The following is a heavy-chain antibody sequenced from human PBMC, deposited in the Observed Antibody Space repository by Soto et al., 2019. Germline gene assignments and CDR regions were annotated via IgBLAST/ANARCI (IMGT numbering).Heavy chain of an antibody. CDR2: IYPGDSDT. V-gene: IGHV5-51*01. Sequence: GGALKISCKGSGYSCTSHWIGWVRQMPGKGLEWMGIIYPGDSDTRYSPSFQGQVTISADKSISTAYLQWSSLKASDTAMYYCARLYDSSGYERRFDPWGQGTLVTVSS. CDR1: GYSCTSHW. D-gene: IGHD3-22*01. CDR3: ARLYDSSGYERRFDP. J-gene: IGHJ5*02.